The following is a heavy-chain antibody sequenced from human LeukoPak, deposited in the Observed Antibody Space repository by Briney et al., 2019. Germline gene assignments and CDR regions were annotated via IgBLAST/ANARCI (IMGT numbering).Heavy chain of an antibody. J-gene: IGHJ4*02. CDR2: IYYSGST. Sequence: PSETLSLTCTVSGGSLRSYYWSWIRQPPGKGLEYIGYIYYSGSTNYNPSLNSRVTISVDTSKNQFSLKLSSVTAADTAVYYCARHANYGDYPLDYWGQGTLVTVSS. CDR1: GGSLRSYY. CDR3: ARHANYGDYPLDY. D-gene: IGHD4-17*01. V-gene: IGHV4-59*08.